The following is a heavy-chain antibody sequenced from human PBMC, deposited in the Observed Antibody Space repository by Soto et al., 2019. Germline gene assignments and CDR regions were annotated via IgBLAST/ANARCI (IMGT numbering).Heavy chain of an antibody. CDR1: GFAHTYIGEG. V-gene: IGHV2-5*02. D-gene: IGHD2-21*02. CDR3: VQSHCGGDCLTFYSSHAYYGLDV. CDR2: VYWDDDK. J-gene: IGHJ6*02. Sequence: QITLKESGPTLVKPTQTLTLTCTFSGFAHTYIGEGVGWIRQPPGKALEWLALVYWDDDKRYNPSLRSRLTITKDTSKKQVVLTMTNMDPVDTATYYCVQSHCGGDCLTFYSSHAYYGLDVWGQATTVTVSS.